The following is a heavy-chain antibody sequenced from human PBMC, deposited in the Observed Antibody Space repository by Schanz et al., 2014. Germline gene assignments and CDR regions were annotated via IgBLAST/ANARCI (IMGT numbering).Heavy chain of an antibody. CDR2: VNPSVRGA. CDR3: TEAFDRRGYYFDY. D-gene: IGHD3-22*01. V-gene: IGHV1-46*03. J-gene: IGHJ4*02. Sequence: QVHLVQSGAEVKKPGASVKVSCKASGYTLSAYSLHWVRQAPGQGLEWMGIVNPSVRGAHFARECQAIITVTTDTSTGTEYSKLSALRSEVNSGYYCTEAFDRRGYYFDYWGQGTLVTVSS. CDR1: GYTLSAYS.